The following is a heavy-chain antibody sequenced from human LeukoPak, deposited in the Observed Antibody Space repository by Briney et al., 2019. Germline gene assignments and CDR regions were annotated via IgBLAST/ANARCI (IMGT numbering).Heavy chain of an antibody. V-gene: IGHV4-59*04. J-gene: IGHJ4*02. CDR3: ARHGVEQWRIDY. D-gene: IGHD6-19*01. CDR2: IYYSGST. Sequence: SETLSLTCTVSGGSISSYYWSWIRQPPGKGLEWIGSIYYSGSTYYNPSLKSRVTMSVDASKNQFSLKLNSVTAADTAVYYCARHGVEQWRIDYWGQGTLVTVSS. CDR1: GGSISSYY.